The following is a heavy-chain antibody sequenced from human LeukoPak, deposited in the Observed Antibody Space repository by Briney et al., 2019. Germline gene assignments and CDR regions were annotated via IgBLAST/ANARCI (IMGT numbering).Heavy chain of an antibody. D-gene: IGHD3-3*01. V-gene: IGHV4-59*01. Sequence: PSETLSLTCTVSGGSISSYYWSWIRQPPGKGLEWIGYIYYSGSTNYNPSLKSRVTISVDTSKNQFSLKLSSVTAADTAVYYCARGGAGIFGVVSSWFDPWGQGTLVTVSS. CDR3: ARGGAGIFGVVSSWFDP. CDR2: IYYSGST. J-gene: IGHJ5*02. CDR1: GGSISSYY.